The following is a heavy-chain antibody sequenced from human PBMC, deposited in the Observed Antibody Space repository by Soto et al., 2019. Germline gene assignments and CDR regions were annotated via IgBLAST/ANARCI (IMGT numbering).Heavy chain of an antibody. CDR3: ARGSSSWYVSFDY. CDR2: INSDVSIT. D-gene: IGHD6-13*01. CDR1: GFTFISNW. J-gene: IGHJ4*02. V-gene: IGHV3-74*01. Sequence: WGSRRLSYSASGFTFISNWMHWVRQAPGKGLLWVSRINSDVSITSYADSVKGQFTISRDNAKNTLYLQMNSLRAEDTAVYYCARGSSSWYVSFDYWGQGILVTVSS.